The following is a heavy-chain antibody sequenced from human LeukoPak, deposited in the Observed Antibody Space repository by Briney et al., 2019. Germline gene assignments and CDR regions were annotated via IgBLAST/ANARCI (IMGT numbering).Heavy chain of an antibody. CDR1: GASISSGNYF. CDR3: ARDRQLGWFGP. V-gene: IGHV4-61*02. Sequence: SATLSLTCTVSGASISSGNYFWAWIRQSAGKGLEWIGRIHSDGLANYNPSLRSRVTISVDTSNNQFSLKVKSVTAADTATYYCARDRQLGWFGPWGQGSLVTVSS. D-gene: IGHD3-16*01. CDR2: IHSDGLA. J-gene: IGHJ5*02.